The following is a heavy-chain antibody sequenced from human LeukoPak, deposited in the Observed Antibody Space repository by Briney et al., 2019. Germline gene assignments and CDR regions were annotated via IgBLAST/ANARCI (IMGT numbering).Heavy chain of an antibody. CDR1: GFTFSSYA. Sequence: GGSLRLSCAASGFTFSSYAMHWVRQAPGKGLEWVAVISYDGSNKYYADSVKGRFTISRDNSKNTLYLQMNSPRAEDTAVYYCASTYGGNVNVVDYWGQGTLVTVSS. J-gene: IGHJ4*02. V-gene: IGHV3-30*04. D-gene: IGHD4-23*01. CDR2: ISYDGSNK. CDR3: ASTYGGNVNVVDY.